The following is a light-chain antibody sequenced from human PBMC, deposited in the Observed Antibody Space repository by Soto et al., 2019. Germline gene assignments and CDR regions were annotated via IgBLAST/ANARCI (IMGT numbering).Light chain of an antibody. V-gene: IGKV3-20*01. CDR3: QHYVMSPTT. Sequence: IVLTQSPGTLSLSPGERATLSCGASQSVTSNYLAWYQQKPGQAPRLLIFGASIRVTGIPDRFIGSGSGTHFTLTISRLEPEDFAVYYCQHYVMSPTTFGQGTKVDIK. CDR2: GAS. J-gene: IGKJ1*01. CDR1: QSVTSNY.